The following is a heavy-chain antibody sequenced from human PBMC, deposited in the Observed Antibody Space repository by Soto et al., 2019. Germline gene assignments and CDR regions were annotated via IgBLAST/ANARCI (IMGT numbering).Heavy chain of an antibody. J-gene: IGHJ4*02. CDR1: GGSISSSNW. Sequence: QVQLQESGPGLVKPSGTLSLTCAVSGGSISSSNWWSWVRQPPGKGLEWIGEIYHSGSTNYNPSLKSRATISVDKSKNQFSLKLSSVNAADTAVYYCARGDSGYDPLDYWGQGTLVTVSS. D-gene: IGHD5-12*01. CDR3: ARGDSGYDPLDY. CDR2: IYHSGST. V-gene: IGHV4-4*02.